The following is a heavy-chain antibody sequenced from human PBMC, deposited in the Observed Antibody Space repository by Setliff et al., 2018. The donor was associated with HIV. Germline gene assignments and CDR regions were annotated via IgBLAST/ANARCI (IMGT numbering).Heavy chain of an antibody. CDR1: GGSISRYY. Sequence: SETLSLTCTVSGGSISRYYWSWIRHPPGKGLAWIGYIYTSGSTNYNPSLKSRVTISVDTSKNQFSLKLSSVTAADTAVYYCARVRGNSGWYTLGYYYYYMDVWGKGTTVTVSS. CDR3: ARVRGNSGWYTLGYYYYYMDV. V-gene: IGHV4-4*08. CDR2: IYTSGST. D-gene: IGHD6-13*01. J-gene: IGHJ6*03.